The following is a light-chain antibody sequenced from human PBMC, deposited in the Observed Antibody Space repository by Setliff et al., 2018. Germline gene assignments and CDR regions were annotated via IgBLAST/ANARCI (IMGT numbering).Light chain of an antibody. J-gene: IGLJ1*01. Sequence: QSALTQPPSASGSPGQSVTISCTGTSIYFRRYDYVSWYQQHPGKAPKLLLYEVKKRPSGVPDRFSGSKSGNTASLTVSGLQAEDEADYYCSSYTSLSTRVFGTGTKVTVL. CDR3: SSYTSLSTRV. CDR2: EVK. V-gene: IGLV2-8*01. CDR1: SIYFRRYDY.